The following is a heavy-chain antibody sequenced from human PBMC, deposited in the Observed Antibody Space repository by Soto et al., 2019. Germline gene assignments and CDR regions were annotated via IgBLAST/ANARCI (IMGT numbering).Heavy chain of an antibody. D-gene: IGHD3-10*01. V-gene: IGHV3-23*01. CDR1: GFPFSNFA. Sequence: GGSLRLSCAGSGFPFSNFAMSWVRQAPGKGLEWVSIISGSGGSAYYVDSVKGRFTISRDNSKNTVYLQMNSLRAEDTAVYYCAEVRISSYYMDVWGQGTTVTVSS. J-gene: IGHJ6*03. CDR2: ISGSGGSA. CDR3: AEVRISSYYMDV.